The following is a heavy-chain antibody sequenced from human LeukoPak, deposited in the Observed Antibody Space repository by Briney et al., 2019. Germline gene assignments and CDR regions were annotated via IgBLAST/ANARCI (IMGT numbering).Heavy chain of an antibody. Sequence: SVKVSCKASGYTFTSYGISWVRQAPGQGLEWMGRIIPILGIANYAQKFQGRVTITADKSTSTAYMELSSLRSEDTAVYYCARPSTVTTSSYYYYGMDVWGQGTTVTVSS. D-gene: IGHD4-17*01. CDR1: GYTFTSYG. J-gene: IGHJ6*02. CDR3: ARPSTVTTSSYYYYGMDV. CDR2: IIPILGIA. V-gene: IGHV1-69*04.